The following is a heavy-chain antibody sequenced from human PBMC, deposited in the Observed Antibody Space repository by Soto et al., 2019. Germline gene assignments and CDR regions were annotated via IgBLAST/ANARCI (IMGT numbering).Heavy chain of an antibody. CDR3: ARDKGYCSDTSCPDFDY. Sequence: GASVKVSCKASGGTLSSYTFSGVRQAPGQGFEWMGRVIPNLGVTNYAKKFQGRFTIVVDTSTSTAYMELNSLRYEDTAVYYCARDKGYCSDTSCPDFDYWGQGTLVTVSS. CDR1: GGTLSSYT. V-gene: IGHV1-69*04. J-gene: IGHJ4*02. CDR2: VIPNLGVT. D-gene: IGHD2-15*01.